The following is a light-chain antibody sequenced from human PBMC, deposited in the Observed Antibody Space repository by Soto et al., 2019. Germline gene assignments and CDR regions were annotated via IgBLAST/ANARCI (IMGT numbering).Light chain of an antibody. Sequence: VMTQSPATLSVSPGERATLSCTASHYVYSNVAWFQQRPGQAPRLLIYRASTRATGTPARFSGSGSGTEFTLTITSLQSEDFALYYCHQYHNLWTFGQGTKVDIK. V-gene: IGKV3-15*01. CDR3: HQYHNLWT. CDR1: HYVYSN. J-gene: IGKJ1*01. CDR2: RAS.